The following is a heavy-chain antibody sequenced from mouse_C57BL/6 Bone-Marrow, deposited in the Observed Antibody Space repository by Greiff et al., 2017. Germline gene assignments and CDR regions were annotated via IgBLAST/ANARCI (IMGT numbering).Heavy chain of an antibody. CDR1: GYTFPDYY. V-gene: IGHV1-19*01. CDR3: ARSGIYYYGSSYLRYAMDY. D-gene: IGHD1-1*01. J-gene: IGHJ4*01. Sequence: EVQLVESGPVLVKPGASVKMSCKASGYTFPDYYMNWVKQSHGKSLEWIGVINPYNGGTSYNQKFKGKATLTVDKSSSTAYMELNSLTSEDSAVYYCARSGIYYYGSSYLRYAMDYWGQGTSVTVSS. CDR2: INPYNGGT.